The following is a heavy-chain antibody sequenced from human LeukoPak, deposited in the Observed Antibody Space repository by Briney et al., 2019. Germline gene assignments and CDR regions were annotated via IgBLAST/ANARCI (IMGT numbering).Heavy chain of an antibody. J-gene: IGHJ6*03. CDR2: IIPIFGTA. Sequence: WASVKVSCKASGGTFSSYAISWVRQAPGQGLEWMGGIIPIFGTANYAQKFQGRVTITADKSTSTAYMELSSLRSEDTAVYYCARDPGIAAAGTLKAYYYYYMDVWGKGTTVTVSS. CDR1: GGTFSSYA. V-gene: IGHV1-69*06. CDR3: ARDPGIAAAGTLKAYYYYYMDV. D-gene: IGHD6-13*01.